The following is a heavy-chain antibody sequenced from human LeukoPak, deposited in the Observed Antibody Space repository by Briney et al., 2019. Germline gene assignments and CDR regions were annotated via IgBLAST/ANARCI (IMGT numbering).Heavy chain of an antibody. J-gene: IGHJ6*02. CDR1: DDSFSSHY. V-gene: IGHV4-59*11. D-gene: IGHD6-13*01. CDR2: ISYIGST. CDR3: ARDRTIAAGDDYYYYGMDV. Sequence: SETLSLTCTVSDDSFSSHYWTWIRQPPGKGLEWIGYISYIGSTNYNPSLKSRVTISVDTSKNQFSLKLSSVTTADTAVYFCARDRTIAAGDDYYYYGMDVWGQGTTVTVSS.